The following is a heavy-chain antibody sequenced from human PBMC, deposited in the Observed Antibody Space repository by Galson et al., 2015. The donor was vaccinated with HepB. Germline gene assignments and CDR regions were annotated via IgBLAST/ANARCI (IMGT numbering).Heavy chain of an antibody. D-gene: IGHD3-3*01. CDR1: GYTFTSYY. V-gene: IGHV1-8*02. J-gene: IGHJ4*02. Sequence: SVKVSCKASGYTFTSYYMHWVRQATGQGLEWMGWMNPNSGNTGYAQKFQGRVTMTRNTSISTAYMELSSLRSEDTAVYYCARGITIFGVVIALDYWGQGTLVTVSS. CDR2: MNPNSGNT. CDR3: ARGITIFGVVIALDY.